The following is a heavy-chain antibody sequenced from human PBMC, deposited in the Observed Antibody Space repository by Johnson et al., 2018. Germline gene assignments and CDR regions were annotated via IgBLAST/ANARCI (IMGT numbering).Heavy chain of an antibody. D-gene: IGHD2-2*01. CDR2: ISYDGSNK. Sequence: QVQLVQSGGGVVQPGRSLRLSCAASGFTFSSHGMHWVRQAPGKGLEWVAVISYDGSNKYYADSVKGRFTISRDNSKNTLYLQMNSLRAEDTAVYYCAKDFRYCSSTICCPYYYMDVWGKGTTVTVSS. CDR1: GFTFSSHG. CDR3: AKDFRYCSSTICCPYYYMDV. V-gene: IGHV3-30*18. J-gene: IGHJ6*03.